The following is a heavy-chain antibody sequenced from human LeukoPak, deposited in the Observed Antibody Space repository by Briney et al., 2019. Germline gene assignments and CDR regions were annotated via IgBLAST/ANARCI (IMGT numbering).Heavy chain of an antibody. D-gene: IGHD4-23*01. V-gene: IGHV4-59*01. J-gene: IGHJ2*01. CDR1: GGSISSYY. CDR2: IYYSGST. Sequence: SETLSLTCTVSGGSISSYYWSWIRQPPGKGLEWIGYIYYSGSTNYNPSLKSRVTISVDTSKNQFSLKLSSVTAADTAVYYCARWAYGGYWYFDLWGPGTLVTVSS. CDR3: ARWAYGGYWYFDL.